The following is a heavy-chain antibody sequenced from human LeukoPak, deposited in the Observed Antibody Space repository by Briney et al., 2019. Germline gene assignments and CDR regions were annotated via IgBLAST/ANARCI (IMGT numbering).Heavy chain of an antibody. Sequence: SETLSLTCAVYGGSFSGYYWSWIRQPPGKGLEWIGEINHSGSTNYNPSPKSRVTISVDTSKNQFSLKLSSVTAADTAVYYCARVWGGQLVLDYWGQGTLVTVSS. CDR2: INHSGST. D-gene: IGHD6-6*01. J-gene: IGHJ4*02. CDR3: ARVWGGQLVLDY. CDR1: GGSFSGYY. V-gene: IGHV4-34*01.